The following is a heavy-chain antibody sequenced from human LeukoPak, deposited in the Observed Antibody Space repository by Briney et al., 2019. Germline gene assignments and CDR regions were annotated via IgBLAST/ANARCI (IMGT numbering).Heavy chain of an antibody. Sequence: PGGSLRLSCVASRFSFSSYWMTWVRQAPGKGLEWVANIRQDGSEKYYVDSVQGRFTISRDNAKNSLFLHMNSLRAEDTAIYYCASGVYYLDYWGQGTLVTVSS. D-gene: IGHD3-10*01. V-gene: IGHV3-7*01. CDR1: RFSFSSYW. CDR2: IRQDGSEK. J-gene: IGHJ4*02. CDR3: ASGVYYLDY.